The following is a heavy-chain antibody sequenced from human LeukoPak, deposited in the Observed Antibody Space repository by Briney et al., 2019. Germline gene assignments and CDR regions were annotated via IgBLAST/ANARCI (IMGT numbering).Heavy chain of an antibody. CDR3: AAELYGGNSDCCNFEL. Sequence: ASVKFSCKTSGFTFSTSAVQWVRQARGQPLEWIGWIIVASGTTNYAQSLQGRLTISRDMSTSTAYMELSSLRSDDTAVYYCAAELYGGNSDCCNFELWGQGTVVTVSS. J-gene: IGHJ3*01. CDR2: IIVASGTT. V-gene: IGHV1-58*01. D-gene: IGHD4-23*01. CDR1: GFTFSTSA.